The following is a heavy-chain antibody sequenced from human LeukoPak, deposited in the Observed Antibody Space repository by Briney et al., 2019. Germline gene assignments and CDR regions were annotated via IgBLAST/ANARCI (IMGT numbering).Heavy chain of an antibody. CDR1: GFTFDDYA. CDR2: ISGDGGST. D-gene: IGHD6-19*01. CDR3: ARRVTGTWFDP. V-gene: IGHV3-43*02. J-gene: IGHJ5*02. Sequence: GGSLRLSCAASGFTFDDYAMHWVRQAPGKGLEWVSLISGDGGSTYYADSVKGRFTISRDNSKNTLYLQMNSLRAEDTAVYYCARRVTGTWFDPWGQGTLVTVSS.